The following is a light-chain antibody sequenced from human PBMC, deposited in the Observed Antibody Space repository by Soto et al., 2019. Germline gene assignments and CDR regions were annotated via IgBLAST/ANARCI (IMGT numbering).Light chain of an antibody. V-gene: IGLV2-23*03. Sequence: QSALTQPASVSGSPGQSITISCTGTSSDVGSYNLVSWYQQHPGKAPKLMIYEGSKRPSGLSNRFSGSKSGNTASLTISGLQAEDEADYYCCSYAGSSTFEGVVFGGGTKLTVL. CDR1: SSDVGSYNL. CDR3: CSYAGSSTFEGVV. CDR2: EGS. J-gene: IGLJ2*01.